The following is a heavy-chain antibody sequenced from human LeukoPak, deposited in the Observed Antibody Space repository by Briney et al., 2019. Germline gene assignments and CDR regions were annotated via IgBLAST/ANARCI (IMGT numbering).Heavy chain of an antibody. J-gene: IGHJ4*02. CDR2: INHSGST. CDR1: GGSINTNNYY. Sequence: SETLSLTCTVSGGSINTNNYYWSWIRQPPGKGLEWIGEINHSGSTNYNPSLKSRVTVSVDTSKNQFSLKLSSVTAADTAVYYCARARPSITMVRERSRFDYWGQGTQVTVSS. V-gene: IGHV4-39*07. CDR3: ARARPSITMVRERSRFDY. D-gene: IGHD3-10*01.